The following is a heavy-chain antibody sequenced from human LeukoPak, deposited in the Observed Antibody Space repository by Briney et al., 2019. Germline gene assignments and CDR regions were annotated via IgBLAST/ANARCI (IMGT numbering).Heavy chain of an antibody. CDR1: GFTFDDYG. Sequence: GGSLRLSCAASGFTFDDYGMSWVRQAPGKGLEWVSGINWNGGSTGYADSVKGRFTISRDNAKNSLYLQMNSLRAEDTALCYCARGSSSWRLFDYWGQGTLVTVSS. D-gene: IGHD6-13*01. J-gene: IGHJ4*02. V-gene: IGHV3-20*04. CDR3: ARGSSSWRLFDY. CDR2: INWNGGST.